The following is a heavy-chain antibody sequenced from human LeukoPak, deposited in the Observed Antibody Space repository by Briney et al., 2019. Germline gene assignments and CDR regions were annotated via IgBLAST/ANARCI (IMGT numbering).Heavy chain of an antibody. J-gene: IGHJ4*02. CDR1: GGTFNNSA. V-gene: IGHV1-69*05. D-gene: IGHD3-22*01. CDR2: IIPIFGTA. Sequence: SVKVSCKTSGGTFNNSAISWVRQAPGQGLEWMGGIIPIFGTANYAQKFQGRVTITTDESTSTAYMELSSLRSEDTAVYYCARGSLQGLLDYFDYWGQGTLVTVSS. CDR3: ARGSLQGLLDYFDY.